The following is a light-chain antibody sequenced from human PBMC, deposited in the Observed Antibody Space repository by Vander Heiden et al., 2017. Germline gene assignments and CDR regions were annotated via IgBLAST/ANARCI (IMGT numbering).Light chain of an antibody. V-gene: IGKV1-5*03. Sequence: DIQMTQSPSTLSASVGDRVTITCRASQSISSWLAWYQQKPGKAPKLLIDKASSLESGVPSRFSGSGSGTEFTLTISSLQPDDFATYYCQQYNSYSPATFGQGTKLEIK. CDR1: QSISSW. CDR3: QQYNSYSPAT. CDR2: KAS. J-gene: IGKJ2*01.